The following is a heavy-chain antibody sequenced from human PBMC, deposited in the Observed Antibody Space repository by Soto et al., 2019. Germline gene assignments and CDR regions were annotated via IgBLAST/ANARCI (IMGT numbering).Heavy chain of an antibody. J-gene: IGHJ5*02. CDR3: APSLLSLIGPFDP. CDR2: ISSSSSYI. CDR1: GFTFSNYS. Sequence: GGSLRLSCAASGFTFSNYSMNWVRQAPGKGLEWVSSISSSSSYIYYADSVKGRFTISRDNAKNSLYLQMNSLRAEDTAVYYCAPSLLSLIGPFDPWGQGTLVTVSS. D-gene: IGHD3-10*01. V-gene: IGHV3-21*01.